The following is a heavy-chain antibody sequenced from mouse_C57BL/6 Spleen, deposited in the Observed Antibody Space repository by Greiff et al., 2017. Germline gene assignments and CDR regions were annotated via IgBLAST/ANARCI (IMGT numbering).Heavy chain of an antibody. CDR2: ISSGGSYT. J-gene: IGHJ4*01. CDR3: ARNGNYGYYAMDY. D-gene: IGHD2-1*01. V-gene: IGHV5-6*02. Sequence: DVMLVESGGDLVKPGGSLKLSCAASGFTFSSYGMSWVRQTPDKRLEWVATISSGGSYTYYPDSVKGRFTISRDNAKNTLYLQMSSLKSEDTAMYYCARNGNYGYYAMDYWGQGTSVTVSS. CDR1: GFTFSSYG.